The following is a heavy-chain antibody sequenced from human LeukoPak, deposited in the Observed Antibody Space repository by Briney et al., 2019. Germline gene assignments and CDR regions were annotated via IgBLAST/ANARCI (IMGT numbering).Heavy chain of an antibody. V-gene: IGHV3-30*04. CDR2: ISYDGSNK. CDR3: ARPYCSGGSCYSSLRNYFDY. D-gene: IGHD2-15*01. Sequence: GGSLRLSCAASGFTFSSYAMHWVRQAPGKGLEWVAVISYDGSNKYYADSVKGRFTISRDNSNNTLYLQMNSLRAEDTAVYYCARPYCSGGSCYSSLRNYFDYWGQGTLVTVSS. CDR1: GFTFSSYA. J-gene: IGHJ4*02.